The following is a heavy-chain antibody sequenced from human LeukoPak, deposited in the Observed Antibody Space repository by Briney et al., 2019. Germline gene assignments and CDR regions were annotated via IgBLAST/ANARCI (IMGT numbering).Heavy chain of an antibody. CDR3: VKTGSGSFVDY. D-gene: IGHD2-15*01. Sequence: GGSLRLSCAASGFTFSGYDMYWVRQAPGKGLEWVAFIRYDESHKYYVDSVKGRFTISRDNSMNTMYLQMNSLRPDDTAVYYCVKTGSGSFVDYWGQGTLVTISS. V-gene: IGHV3-30*02. CDR2: IRYDESHK. J-gene: IGHJ4*02. CDR1: GFTFSGYD.